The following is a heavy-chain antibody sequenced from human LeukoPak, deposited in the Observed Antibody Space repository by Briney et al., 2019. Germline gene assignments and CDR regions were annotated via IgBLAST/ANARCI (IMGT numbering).Heavy chain of an antibody. CDR1: GYTFTGYY. CDR2: INPNSGGT. CDR3: ARHDILTGPYYFDF. Sequence: ASVKVSCKASGYTFTGYYMHWVRQAPGQGLEWMGWINPNSGGTNYAQKFQGRVTMTRDTSISTAYMELSRLRSDDTAVYYCARHDILTGPYYFDFWGQGTLVTVSS. D-gene: IGHD3-9*01. J-gene: IGHJ4*02. V-gene: IGHV1-2*02.